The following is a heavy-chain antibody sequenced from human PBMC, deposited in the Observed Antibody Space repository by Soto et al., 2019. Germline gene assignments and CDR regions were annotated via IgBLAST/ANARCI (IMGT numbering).Heavy chain of an antibody. V-gene: IGHV3-23*01. J-gene: IGHJ4*02. Sequence: DVHLLESGGGLVQPGGSLRLSCAASGFMFSAYAMHWVRQAPGQGLEWVSSMSGTSADTYYADSVKGRFTVSRDSSKDTLYLRLNSLRAEDTALYFCAREDGGGPFDYWGQGTLVIVSS. CDR1: GFMFSAYA. CDR3: AREDGGGPFDY. CDR2: MSGTSADT. D-gene: IGHD2-15*01.